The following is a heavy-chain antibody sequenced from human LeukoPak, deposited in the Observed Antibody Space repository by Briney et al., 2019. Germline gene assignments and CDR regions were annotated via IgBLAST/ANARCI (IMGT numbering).Heavy chain of an antibody. V-gene: IGHV3-74*01. Sequence: GGSLRLSCAASGFTFGSHWMNWVRQAPGKGPVWVSRINGDGSTTVYADSVQGRFSISRDNAKSTLYLHMNSLRAEDTAVYYCAREGGGYCSGIKCWKWFDPWGQGTLVTVSS. CDR2: INGDGSTT. CDR3: AREGGGYCSGIKCWKWFDP. CDR1: GFTFGSHW. D-gene: IGHD2-15*01. J-gene: IGHJ5*02.